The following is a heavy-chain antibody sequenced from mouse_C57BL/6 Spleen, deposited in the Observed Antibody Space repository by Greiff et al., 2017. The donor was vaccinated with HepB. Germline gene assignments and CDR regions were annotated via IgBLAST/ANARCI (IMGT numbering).Heavy chain of an antibody. J-gene: IGHJ2*01. V-gene: IGHV1-82*01. CDR3: ARSPYYYGSSLYYFDY. CDR2: IYPGDGDT. D-gene: IGHD1-1*01. Sequence: VMLVESGPELVKPGASVKISCKASGYAFSSSWMNWVKQRPGKGLEWIGRIYPGDGDTNYNGKFKGKATLTADKSSSTAYLQLSSLTSEDSAVYFCARSPYYYGSSLYYFDYWGQGTTLTVSS. CDR1: GYAFSSSW.